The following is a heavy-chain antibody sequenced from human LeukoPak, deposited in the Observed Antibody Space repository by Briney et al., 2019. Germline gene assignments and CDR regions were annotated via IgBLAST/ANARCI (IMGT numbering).Heavy chain of an antibody. CDR3: ARDRAVTQDWVEFDP. CDR2: IRDSGET. V-gene: IGHV3-66*03. J-gene: IGHJ5*02. CDR1: GFSVSNYY. D-gene: IGHD4-17*01. Sequence: GGSLRLSCAGSGFSVSNYYMSWVRQAPGKGLQWVSLIRDSGETFYADSVKGRFTISRDNSKNTMYLQMNRLRVEDTAVYFCARDRAVTQDWVEFDPWGQGTLVTVSS.